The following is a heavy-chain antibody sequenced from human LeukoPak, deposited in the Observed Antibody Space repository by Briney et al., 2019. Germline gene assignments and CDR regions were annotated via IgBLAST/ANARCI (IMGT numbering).Heavy chain of an antibody. V-gene: IGHV1-69*01. D-gene: IGHD2-2*01. J-gene: IGHJ4*02. Sequence: SVKVSCKASGGTFSSYAISWVRQAPGQGLEWMGGIIPIFGTANYAQKFQGRVTITADESTGTAYMELSSLRSEDTAVYYCVRAYCSSTSCYHLDYWGQGTLVTVSS. CDR3: VRAYCSSTSCYHLDY. CDR1: GGTFSSYA. CDR2: IIPIFGTA.